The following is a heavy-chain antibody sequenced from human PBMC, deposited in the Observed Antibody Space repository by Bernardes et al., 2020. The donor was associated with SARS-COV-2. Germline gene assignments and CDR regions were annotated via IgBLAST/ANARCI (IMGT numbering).Heavy chain of an antibody. J-gene: IGHJ1*01. Sequence: GGSLRLSCAASGFTFSTYSMNWVRQAPGKGLEWVSSISSSSSYIYYADSVKGRFTISRDNAKNSLYLQMNSLRAEDTAVYYCARPAVAGQAGYFHHWGQGTLVTVSS. CDR3: ARPAVAGQAGYFHH. CDR2: ISSSSSYI. V-gene: IGHV3-21*01. CDR1: GFTFSTYS. D-gene: IGHD6-19*01.